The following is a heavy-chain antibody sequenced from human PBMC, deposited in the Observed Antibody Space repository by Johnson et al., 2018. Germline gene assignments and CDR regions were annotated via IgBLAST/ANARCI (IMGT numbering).Heavy chain of an antibody. D-gene: IGHD5-24*01. J-gene: IGHJ4*02. V-gene: IGHV3-7*01. Sequence: EQLVESGGGLVQPRGSLGLSCSVLGFNFRHYWMGWIRQAPGKGLEWVASVNKDGGEKHYVDSVKGRFTISRDIAENSLYLQMNSLRVEDTAFYFCARDEEGITPFDILGQGTLVTVSS. CDR3: ARDEEGITPFDI. CDR1: GFNFRHYW. CDR2: VNKDGGEK.